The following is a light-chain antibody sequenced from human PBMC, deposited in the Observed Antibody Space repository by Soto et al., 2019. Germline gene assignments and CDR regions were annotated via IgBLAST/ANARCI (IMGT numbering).Light chain of an antibody. CDR1: SSDVGGYNY. CDR2: EVS. CDR3: TSYTSNTAVV. Sequence: QSVLTQPGSVSGSPGQSITRSGTGTSSDVGGYNYVSWYQQHPGKAPKLMIYEVSNRPSGVSNRFSGSKSGNTASLTISGLQAEDEADYYCTSYTSNTAVVFGGGTKVTVL. V-gene: IGLV2-14*01. J-gene: IGLJ2*01.